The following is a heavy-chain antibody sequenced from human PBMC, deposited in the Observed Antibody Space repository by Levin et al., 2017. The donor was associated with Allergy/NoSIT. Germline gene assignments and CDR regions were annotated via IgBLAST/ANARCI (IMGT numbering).Heavy chain of an antibody. Sequence: ETLSLTCTVSGFSLSNDRMGVSWIRQPPGKALEWLAHIFSNDEKSYSTSLKSRLTISKDTSKSQVVLTMTNMDPVDTATYYCARIGEGVPAAGDNWYFDLWGRGTLVSVSS. D-gene: IGHD6-13*01. V-gene: IGHV2-26*01. CDR2: IFSNDEK. CDR3: ARIGEGVPAAGDNWYFDL. J-gene: IGHJ2*01. CDR1: GFSLSNDRMG.